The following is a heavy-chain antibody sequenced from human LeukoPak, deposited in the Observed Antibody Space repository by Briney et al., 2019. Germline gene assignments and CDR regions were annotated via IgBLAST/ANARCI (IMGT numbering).Heavy chain of an antibody. CDR2: VDPEDGET. D-gene: IGHD2-2*02. J-gene: IGHJ4*02. V-gene: IGHV1-69-2*01. CDR1: GYTFTDYY. Sequence: ASVKVSCKASGYTFTDYYMHWLQQGPGKGLEWMGRVDPEDGETLYAEKFQGRVTITADTSTDTAYMELSSLRSEDTAVYYCASPKGGYCSSTSCHRGFDYWGQGTLVTVSS. CDR3: ASPKGGYCSSTSCHRGFDY.